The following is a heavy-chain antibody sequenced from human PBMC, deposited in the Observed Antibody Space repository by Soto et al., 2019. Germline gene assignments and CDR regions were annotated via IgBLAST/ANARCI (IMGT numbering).Heavy chain of an antibody. CDR3: AREVWSGYYNWFDP. D-gene: IGHD3-3*01. Sequence: ASETLSLTCTVSGGSISSYYWSWIRQPLGKGLEWIGYIYYSGSTNYNPSLKSRVTISVDTSKNQFSLKLSSVTAADTAVYYCAREVWSGYYNWFDPWGQGTLVTVSS. J-gene: IGHJ5*02. CDR2: IYYSGST. V-gene: IGHV4-59*01. CDR1: GGSISSYY.